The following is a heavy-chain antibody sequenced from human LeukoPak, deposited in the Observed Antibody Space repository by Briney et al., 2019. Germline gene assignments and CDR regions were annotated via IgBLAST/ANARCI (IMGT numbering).Heavy chain of an antibody. V-gene: IGHV3-23*01. CDR3: AKAARGYSYGYSGY. D-gene: IGHD5-18*01. CDR1: GFTFSSYA. CDR2: IRGSGGST. J-gene: IGHJ4*02. Sequence: PGGSLRLSCAASGFTFSSYAMSWVRQAPGKGLEWVSAIRGSGGSTYYADSVKGRFTISRDNSKNTLYLQMNSLRAEDTAVYYCAKAARGYSYGYSGYWGQGTLVTVSS.